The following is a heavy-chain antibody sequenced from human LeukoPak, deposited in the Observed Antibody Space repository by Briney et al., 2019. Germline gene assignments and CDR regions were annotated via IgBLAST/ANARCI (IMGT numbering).Heavy chain of an antibody. V-gene: IGHV4-59*08. CDR2: IYYSGGT. CDR3: ARHTSDYGDHGGVDY. CDR1: GGSISSYY. Sequence: PSETLSLTCTLSGGSISSYYWSWIRQPPGKGLEWIGYIYYSGGTNYNPSLKSRVTISVDTSKNQFSLNLSSVTAADTAVYYCARHTSDYGDHGGVDYWGQGTLVTVSS. J-gene: IGHJ4*02. D-gene: IGHD4-17*01.